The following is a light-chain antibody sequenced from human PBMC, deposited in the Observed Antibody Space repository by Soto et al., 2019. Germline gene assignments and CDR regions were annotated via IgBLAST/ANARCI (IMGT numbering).Light chain of an antibody. CDR3: QNYNSYSEA. CDR1: QSISSW. Sequence: DIQMTQSPSTLSASVGDSVIIICRASQSISSWLAWYQQKPGKAPKLLIYKASSLESGVPSRFSGSGSGTEFTLTISRLQPDDFATYYCQNYNSYSEACGQGTKVDIK. V-gene: IGKV1-5*03. J-gene: IGKJ1*01. CDR2: KAS.